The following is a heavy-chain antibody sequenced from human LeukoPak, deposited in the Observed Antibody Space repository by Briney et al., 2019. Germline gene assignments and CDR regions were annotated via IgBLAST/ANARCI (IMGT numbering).Heavy chain of an antibody. D-gene: IGHD3-10*01. CDR2: IYHSGST. Sequence: PSGTLSLTCAVSGGSISSSNWWSWVRQPPGKGLEWIGEIYHSGSTNYNPSLKSRVTISVDKSKNQFSLKLSSVTAADTAVYYCAREGRYYYGSGSYKDAFDIWGQGTMVTVSS. CDR3: AREGRYYYGSGSYKDAFDI. V-gene: IGHV4-4*02. J-gene: IGHJ3*02. CDR1: GGSISSSNW.